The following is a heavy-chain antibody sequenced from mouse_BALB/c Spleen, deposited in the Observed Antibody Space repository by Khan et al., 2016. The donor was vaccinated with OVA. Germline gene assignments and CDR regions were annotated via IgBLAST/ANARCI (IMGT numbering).Heavy chain of an antibody. D-gene: IGHD2-13*01. Sequence: QVQLQQPGAELVRPGASVNLSCKASGYTFTNYWINWVKQRPGQGLEWIGNLYPSDSYTNYTQNFKGKATLTVDKSSSTAYMRLSSPTSADSAVYYCTGGDPGHFDYWGHGTTLTVSS. CDR3: TGGDPGHFDY. CDR2: LYPSDSYT. V-gene: IGHV1-69*02. CDR1: GYTFTNYW. J-gene: IGHJ2*01.